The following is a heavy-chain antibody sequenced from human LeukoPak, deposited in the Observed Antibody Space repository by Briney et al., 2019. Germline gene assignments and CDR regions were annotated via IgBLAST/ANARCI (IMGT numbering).Heavy chain of an antibody. J-gene: IGHJ4*02. CDR2: IKNDGSET. V-gene: IGHV3-7*03. D-gene: IGHD6-19*01. CDR3: VKNDGWFHLAQ. CDR1: GFDFRDHW. Sequence: GGSLRLSCAVSGFDFRDHWMDWVRQAPGKGLEWVGHIKNDGSETYYLDSLKGRFSISRDNTNNALYLQMNSLRVEDTAVYYCVKNDGWFHLAQWGQGTLVTVSS.